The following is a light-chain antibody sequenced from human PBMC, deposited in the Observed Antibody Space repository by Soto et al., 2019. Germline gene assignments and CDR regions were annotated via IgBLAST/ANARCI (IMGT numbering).Light chain of an antibody. CDR2: EVS. J-gene: IGLJ2*01. CDR1: SSDVGGYNY. CDR3: SSYTSSSTLVV. Sequence: QSALTQPASVSGSPGQSITISCTGTSSDVGGYNYVSWYQQHPGKAPKLMIYEVSNRPSGVSNRFSGSKSVNTASLTISGLQAEDEADYYCSSYTSSSTLVVFGGGTTLTAL. V-gene: IGLV2-14*01.